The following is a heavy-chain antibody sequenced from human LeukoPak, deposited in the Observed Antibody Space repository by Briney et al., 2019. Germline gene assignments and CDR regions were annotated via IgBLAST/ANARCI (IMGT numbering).Heavy chain of an antibody. J-gene: IGHJ4*02. CDR1: GFTFSSYC. Sequence: PGGSLRLSCADSGFTFSSYCMSWVRQAPGKGLEWVADIKEGGGEKHYVDTVKARFTITRDNAKSSFYLQMNNLRVEDTVVYYCARDGRPLDYWGQGTLVTVSS. CDR2: IKEGGGEK. CDR3: ARDGRPLDY. V-gene: IGHV3-7*03.